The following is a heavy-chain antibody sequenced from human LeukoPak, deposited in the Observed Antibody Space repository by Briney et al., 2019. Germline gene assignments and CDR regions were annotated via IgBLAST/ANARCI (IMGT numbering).Heavy chain of an antibody. J-gene: IGHJ1*01. CDR3: AREVYCSSTSCYTGYFQH. CDR2: MKQDGSEK. CDR1: GLTFSSDW. Sequence: GGSLRLSCTASGLTFSSDWISWVRQAPGKGLEWVANMKQDGSEKYYVDSVKGRFTISRDNAKNSLYLQMNSLRAEDTAVYYCAREVYCSSTSCYTGYFQHWGQGTLVTVSS. V-gene: IGHV3-7*01. D-gene: IGHD2-2*02.